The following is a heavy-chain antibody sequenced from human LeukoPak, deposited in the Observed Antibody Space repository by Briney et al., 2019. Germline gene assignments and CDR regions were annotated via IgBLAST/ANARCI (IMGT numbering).Heavy chain of an antibody. D-gene: IGHD5-12*01. V-gene: IGHV1-8*02. CDR1: GYTFTGYY. CDR2: MNPNSGNT. Sequence: ASVKVSCKASGYTFTGYYMHWVRQAPGQGLEWMGWMNPNSGNTGYAQKFQGRVTMTRNTSISTAYMELSSLRSEDTAVYYCARDFRGGYDSGVNDYWGQGTLVTVSS. CDR3: ARDFRGGYDSGVNDY. J-gene: IGHJ4*02.